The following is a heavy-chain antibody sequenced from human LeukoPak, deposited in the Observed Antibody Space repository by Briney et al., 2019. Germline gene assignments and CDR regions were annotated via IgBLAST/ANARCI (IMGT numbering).Heavy chain of an antibody. Sequence: ASVKVSCKASGYXFTGYYMHWVRQAPGQGLEWLGWINPNSGGTNYAQKFQGRVTMTRDTSISTAYMELSRLRSDDTAVYYCAPGSDSGYDRVGTYFDYWGQGTLVTVSS. CDR1: GYXFTGYY. CDR2: INPNSGGT. CDR3: APGSDSGYDRVGTYFDY. D-gene: IGHD5-12*01. J-gene: IGHJ4*02. V-gene: IGHV1-2*02.